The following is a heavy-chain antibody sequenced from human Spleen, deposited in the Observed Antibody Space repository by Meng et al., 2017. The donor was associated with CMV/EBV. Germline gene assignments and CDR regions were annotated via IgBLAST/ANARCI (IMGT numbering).Heavy chain of an antibody. Sequence: GSYYWSWIRQPPGKGLECIVYIYYSGSTNSNPSLKSRVTISVDTSKNQFSLKLSSVTAADTAVYYCARIPGYCSSTSCYTAYAFDIWGQGTMVTVSS. CDR2: IYYSGST. CDR3: ARIPGYCSSTSCYTAYAFDI. CDR1: GSYY. V-gene: IGHV4-61*01. D-gene: IGHD2-2*02. J-gene: IGHJ3*02.